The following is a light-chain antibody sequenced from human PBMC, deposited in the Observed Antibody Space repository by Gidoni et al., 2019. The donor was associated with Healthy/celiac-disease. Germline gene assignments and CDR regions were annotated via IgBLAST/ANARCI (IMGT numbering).Light chain of an antibody. CDR1: QSVFTY. V-gene: IGKV3-11*01. Sequence: EFVLTQSPATLSLSPGERATLSCRASQSVFTYLAWYQHKPGQAPRLLIYDASSRATGIPARFSGSGSGTDFTLTISGLQPEDSAVYYCQQRINWPPLTFGGGTKVEIK. CDR3: QQRINWPPLT. CDR2: DAS. J-gene: IGKJ4*01.